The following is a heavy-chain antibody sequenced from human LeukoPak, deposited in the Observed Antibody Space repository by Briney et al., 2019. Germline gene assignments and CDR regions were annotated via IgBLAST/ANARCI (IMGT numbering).Heavy chain of an antibody. CDR1: GGTFSSYA. V-gene: IGHV1-69*13. D-gene: IGHD6-13*01. CDR2: IIPIFGTA. CDR3: ARGAKVAAAGIYYYYYMDV. Sequence: ASVKVSCKASGGTFSSYAISWVRQAPGQGLEWMGGIIPIFGTANYAQKFQGRVTITADESTSTAHMELSSLRSEDTAVYYCARGAKVAAAGIYYYYYMDVWGKGTTVTISS. J-gene: IGHJ6*03.